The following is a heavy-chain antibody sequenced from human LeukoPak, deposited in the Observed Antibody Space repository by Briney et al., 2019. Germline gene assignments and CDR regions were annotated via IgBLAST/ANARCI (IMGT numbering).Heavy chain of an antibody. D-gene: IGHD2-15*01. CDR1: GFSVGTNY. V-gene: IGHV3-53*01. Sequence: PGGSLRLSCAASGFSVGTNYMTWVRQAPGKGLQRVSVIYSGDNTYYADSVKGRFTISRDTPKNTLYLQMNSLRAEDTAVYYCARDTGSGYCTGGRCRGAFDIWGQGTKVTVSS. J-gene: IGHJ3*02. CDR3: ARDTGSGYCTGGRCRGAFDI. CDR2: IYSGDNT.